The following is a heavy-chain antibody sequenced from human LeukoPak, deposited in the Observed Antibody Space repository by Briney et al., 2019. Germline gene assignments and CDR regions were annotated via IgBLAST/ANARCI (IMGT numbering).Heavy chain of an antibody. D-gene: IGHD4-17*01. V-gene: IGHV3-74*01. J-gene: IGHJ4*02. CDR3: AKGGATVIDY. CDR2: INSDGSST. CDR1: GFTFSNYW. Sequence: PGGSLRLSCAASGFTFSNYWMHWVRQAPGKGPVWVSRINSDGSSTTSADSVKGRFTIPRDNAKNTLYLQMNSLRAEDTAVYYCAKGGATVIDYWGQGTLVTVSS.